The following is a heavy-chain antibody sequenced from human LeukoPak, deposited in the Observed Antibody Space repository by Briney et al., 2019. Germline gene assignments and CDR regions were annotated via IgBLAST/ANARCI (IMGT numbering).Heavy chain of an antibody. Sequence: PGGSLRLSCAASGFTFSSYGMHWVRQAPGKGLEWVAFIRYDGSNKYYADSVKGRFTISRDNSKNTLYLQMNGLRLEDTAVYYCATLRDIVVVATTPTDVWGKGTTVIVSS. CDR2: IRYDGSNK. CDR3: ATLRDIVVVATTPTDV. D-gene: IGHD2-2*01. CDR1: GFTFSSYG. V-gene: IGHV3-30*02. J-gene: IGHJ6*04.